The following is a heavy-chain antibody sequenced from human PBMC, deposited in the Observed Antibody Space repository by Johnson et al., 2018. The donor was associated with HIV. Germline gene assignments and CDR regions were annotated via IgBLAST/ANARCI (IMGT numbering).Heavy chain of an antibody. CDR1: GFTFRNYD. CDR2: IGTISDT. Sequence: VQLVESGGGLVQPGGSLRLSCAASGFTFRNYDMHWVRQVPGNGLEWVSAIGTISDTFYPDSVKGRFTISRDNAKNTLYLQMNSLRAEDTATYYCARGRNNTGDGGAFDIWGQGTMVTVSS. CDR3: ARGRNNTGDGGAFDI. J-gene: IGHJ3*02. V-gene: IGHV3-13*01. D-gene: IGHD3-16*01.